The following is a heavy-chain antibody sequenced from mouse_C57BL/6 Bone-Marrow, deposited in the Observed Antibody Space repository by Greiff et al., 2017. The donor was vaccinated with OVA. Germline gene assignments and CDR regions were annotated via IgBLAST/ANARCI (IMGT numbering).Heavy chain of an antibody. V-gene: IGHV5-17*01. CDR3: AKGGYSNYNYAMDY. CDR1: GFTFSDYG. D-gene: IGHD2-5*01. CDR2: ISSGSSTI. Sequence: EVQLVESGGGLVKPGGSLKLSCAASGFTFSDYGMHWVRQAPEKGLEWVAYISSGSSTIYYADTVKGRFTISRDNAKNTLFLQMPSLRSEDTAMYYCAKGGYSNYNYAMDYWGQGTSVTVSS. J-gene: IGHJ4*01.